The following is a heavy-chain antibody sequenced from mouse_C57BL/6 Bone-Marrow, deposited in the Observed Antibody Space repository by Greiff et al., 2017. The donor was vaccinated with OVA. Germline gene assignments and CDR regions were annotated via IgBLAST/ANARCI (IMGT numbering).Heavy chain of an antibody. D-gene: IGHD1-1*01. Sequence: EVKLVESGGDLVKPGGSLKLSCAASGFTFSSYGMSWVRQTPDKRLEWVATISSGGSYPYYPDSVKGRFTISRDNAKNTLYLQMSSLKSEDTAMYYCAKEIYYYGLYYFDYWGQGTTLTVSS. CDR3: AKEIYYYGLYYFDY. CDR2: ISSGGSYP. V-gene: IGHV5-6*01. J-gene: IGHJ2*01. CDR1: GFTFSSYG.